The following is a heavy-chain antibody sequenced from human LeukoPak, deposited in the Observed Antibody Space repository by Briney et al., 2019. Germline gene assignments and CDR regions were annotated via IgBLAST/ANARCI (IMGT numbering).Heavy chain of an antibody. CDR2: ISSSSSYI. Sequence: PGGSLRLSGAASGFTFSSYSMNWVRQAPGKGLEWVSSISSSSSYIYYADSVKGRFTISRDNAKNSLYLQMNSLRAEDTAVYYCARTIAAAGEVDYWGQGTLVTVSS. CDR3: ARTIAAAGEVDY. J-gene: IGHJ4*02. D-gene: IGHD6-13*01. V-gene: IGHV3-21*01. CDR1: GFTFSSYS.